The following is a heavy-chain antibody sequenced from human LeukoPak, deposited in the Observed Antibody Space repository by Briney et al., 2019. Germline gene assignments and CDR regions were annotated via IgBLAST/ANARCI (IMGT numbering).Heavy chain of an antibody. V-gene: IGHV5-10-1*01. D-gene: IGHD1-1*01. CDR1: GYSFTSYW. CDR2: IDPSDSYT. J-gene: IGHJ4*02. Sequence: PGESLKISCKGSGYSFTSYWISWVRQMPGKGLEWMGRIDPSDSYTNYSPSFQGHVTISADKSISTAYLQWGSLKASDTAMYYCARYTTGDFDYWGQGTLVTVSS. CDR3: ARYTTGDFDY.